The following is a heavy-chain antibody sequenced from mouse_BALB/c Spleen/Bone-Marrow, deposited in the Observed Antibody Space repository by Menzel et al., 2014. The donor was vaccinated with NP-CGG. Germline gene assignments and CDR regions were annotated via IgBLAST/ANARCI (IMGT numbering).Heavy chain of an antibody. CDR3: ARPQFISGRYYAMDY. D-gene: IGHD1-2*01. V-gene: IGHV1-63*01. CDR1: GYAFTNYW. CDR2: IYPGSGNT. Sequence: VQLQQSGAELVRPGTSVKTSCKASGYAFTNYWLDWVKQSPGHGLEWIGDIYPGSGNTYFNEKFKGKATLTADKSSSTAYMQLSSLTSEDSAVYFCARPQFISGRYYAMDYWDQGTSITVSS. J-gene: IGHJ4*01.